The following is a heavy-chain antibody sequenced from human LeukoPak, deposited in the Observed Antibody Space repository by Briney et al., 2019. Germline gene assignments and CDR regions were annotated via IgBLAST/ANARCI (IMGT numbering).Heavy chain of an antibody. J-gene: IGHJ5*02. CDR1: GYTFTSYG. CDR3: ARYISPNKPNWFDP. D-gene: IGHD1-14*01. V-gene: IGHV1-18*01. Sequence: ASVKVSCKASGYTFTSYGISWVRQAPGQGLEWMGWISAYNGNTNYAQKLQGRVTTTTDTSTSTAYMELRSLRSDDTAVYYCARYISPNKPNWFDPWGQGTLVTVSS. CDR2: ISAYNGNT.